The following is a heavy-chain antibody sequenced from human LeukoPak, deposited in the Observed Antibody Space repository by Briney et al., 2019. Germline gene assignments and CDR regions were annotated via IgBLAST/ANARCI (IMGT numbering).Heavy chain of an antibody. CDR2: IYYTGST. J-gene: IGHJ4*02. CDR1: GDSINSHF. CDR3: ARATDSSGYYYRGATRYYFDY. D-gene: IGHD3-22*01. V-gene: IGHV4-59*11. Sequence: SETLSLTCTVSGDSINSHFWSWIRQPPGKGLEWIGYIYYTGSTNYNPSLKSRVTISVDTSKNRFSLKLRSVTAADTAVYYCARATDSSGYYYRGATRYYFDYWGQGTLVTVSS.